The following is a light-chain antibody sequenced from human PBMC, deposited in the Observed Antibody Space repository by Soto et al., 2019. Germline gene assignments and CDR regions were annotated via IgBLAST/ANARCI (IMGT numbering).Light chain of an antibody. CDR3: QSYDSNLSEV. Sequence: QSALTQPPSVSGAPGQRVTISCTGSNSNIGAGYDVHWYQQLPGTAPKLLIYGNSNRPSGVPDRVSGSVSGNSASLAITGLQTEDEAVYYCQSYDSNLSEVFGPGTRSPS. V-gene: IGLV1-40*01. CDR1: NSNIGAGYD. CDR2: GNS. J-gene: IGLJ1*01.